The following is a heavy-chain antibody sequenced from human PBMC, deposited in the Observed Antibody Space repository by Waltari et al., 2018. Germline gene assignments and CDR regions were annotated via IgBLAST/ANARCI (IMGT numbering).Heavy chain of an antibody. D-gene: IGHD1-1*01. J-gene: IGHJ4*02. CDR2: VYYDGSTK. V-gene: IGHV3-33*08. Sequence: VHLLESGGGLVQPGGSLRLSCAASGFTFSSYAMNWVRQAPGKGVEWVAVVYYDGSTKHYADSVKGRFTISRDNSKNTLNLEMNSLRAEDTAVYFCARCGRGVDSSASCLDHWGQGTLVTVSS. CDR3: ARCGRGVDSSASCLDH. CDR1: GFTFSSYA.